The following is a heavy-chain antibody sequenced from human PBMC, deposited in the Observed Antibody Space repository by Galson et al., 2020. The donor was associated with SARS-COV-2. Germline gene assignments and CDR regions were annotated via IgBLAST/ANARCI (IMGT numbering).Heavy chain of an antibody. CDR3: TRTVLEAGGGDYYFDY. V-gene: IGHV3-49*03. CDR1: GFTFGDSA. J-gene: IGHJ4*02. D-gene: IGHD3-16*01. CDR2: IRSEANGGTT. Sequence: GEPLKISCPASGFTFGDSAMSWFRQAPGKGLEWVGFIRSEANGGTTEYAASVKGRFTISRDDSKRIAYLQMNSLKTEDTAVYYGTRTVLEAGGGDYYFDYWGQGTLVTVSS.